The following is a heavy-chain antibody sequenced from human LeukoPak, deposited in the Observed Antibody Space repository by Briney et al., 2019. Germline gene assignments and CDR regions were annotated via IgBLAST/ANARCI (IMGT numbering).Heavy chain of an antibody. D-gene: IGHD1-26*01. CDR3: AKDHAHQWELPEGVDY. CDR1: GFTFSSYA. J-gene: IGHJ4*02. V-gene: IGHV3-23*01. CDR2: ISGSGGST. Sequence: PGGSLRLSCAASGFTFSSYAMSWVRQAPGKGLEWVSAISGSGGSTYYADSVKGRFTISRDNSKNTLYLQMNSLRAEDTAVYYCAKDHAHQWELPEGVDYWGQGTLVTVSS.